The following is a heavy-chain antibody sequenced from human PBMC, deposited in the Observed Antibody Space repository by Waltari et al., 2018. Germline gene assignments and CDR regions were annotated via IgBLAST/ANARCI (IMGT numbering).Heavy chain of an antibody. CDR3: TRGIHSSFDI. V-gene: IGHV6-1*01. Sequence: QVQLQQSGPGLVKPSQTLSLTCAISVDSISSNSVAWNWIRQSPSRGLEWLGRTYYRSKWFNDYAVSVKSRITINPDTSKNQFSLQLSSLTPEDTAVYYCTRGIHSSFDIWGQGTMVTVSS. CDR1: VDSISSNSVA. J-gene: IGHJ3*02. D-gene: IGHD2-21*01. CDR2: TYYRSKWFN.